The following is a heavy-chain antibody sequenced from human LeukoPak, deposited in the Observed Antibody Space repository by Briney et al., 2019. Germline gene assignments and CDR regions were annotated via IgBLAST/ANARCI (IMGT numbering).Heavy chain of an antibody. CDR1: DDSFSTHY. V-gene: IGHV4-59*08. CDR3: VRHTWFGTRHWFDP. J-gene: IGHJ5*02. CDR2: ISSIGST. Sequence: PSETLSLTCSVSDDSFSTHYWTWIRHPPGKGLEWIGYISSIGSTNYNPSLKSRVTMSIDTSKNQFFLELSSVTAADTAVYYCVRHTWFGTRHWFDPWGQGILVTVSS. D-gene: IGHD3-10*01.